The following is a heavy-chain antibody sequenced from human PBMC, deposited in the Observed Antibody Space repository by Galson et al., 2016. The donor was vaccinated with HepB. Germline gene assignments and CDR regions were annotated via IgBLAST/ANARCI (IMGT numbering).Heavy chain of an antibody. CDR1: GFTFGSAR. J-gene: IGHJ5*02. CDR3: TTDDRYNYNYFDP. D-gene: IGHD2-21*02. Sequence: SLRLSCAASGFTFGSARMTWVRLAPGKGLEWVGRILPKINGGTTDYGAFVKGRFTISRDDSKNTLYLQMNSLGTEDSAMYYCTTDDRYNYNYFDPWGQGTLVTVSS. V-gene: IGHV3-15*01. CDR2: ILPKINGGTT.